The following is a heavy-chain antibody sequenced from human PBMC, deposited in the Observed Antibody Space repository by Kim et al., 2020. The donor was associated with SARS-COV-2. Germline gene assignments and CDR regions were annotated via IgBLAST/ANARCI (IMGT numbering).Heavy chain of an antibody. D-gene: IGHD2-2*02. CDR3: TGGALYTSLWTYYFDY. J-gene: IGHJ4*02. V-gene: IGHV3-49*03. Sequence: GGSLRLSCITSGFTFGDFAMSWFRQAPGKGLEWVGFIRSRAYGGTTEYVASVKGRFTISRDDSKSIAYLQMDSLKTEDTAFYFCTGGALYTSLWTYYFDYWGQGTLVTVSS. CDR1: GFTFGDFA. CDR2: IRSRAYGGTT.